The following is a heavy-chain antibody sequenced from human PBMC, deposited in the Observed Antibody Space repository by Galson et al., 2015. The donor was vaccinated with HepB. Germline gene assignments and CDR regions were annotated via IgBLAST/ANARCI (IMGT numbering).Heavy chain of an antibody. J-gene: IGHJ4*02. CDR1: GYSFTTHY. CDR2: ISPTDSDT. CDR3: GREAPGTLYFDY. V-gene: IGHV1-46*03. D-gene: IGHD2-2*01. Sequence: SVKVSCKASGYSFTTHYIHWVRQAPGQGPEWMGRISPTDSDTKIPQKFQGRVTMTRDTSTSTVYMQLSGLRSDDTAVYYCGREAPGTLYFDYWGQRSLVTVSS.